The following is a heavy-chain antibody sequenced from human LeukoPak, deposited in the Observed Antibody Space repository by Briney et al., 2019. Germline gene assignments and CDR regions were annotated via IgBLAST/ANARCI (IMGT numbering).Heavy chain of an antibody. D-gene: IGHD2-2*02. J-gene: IGHJ3*02. CDR3: ARDLIPHAFDI. CDR1: GFTAGSNY. CDR2: IDSGGST. Sequence: GGSLRLSCAASGFTAGSNYMSWVRQAQGRGLEWVSVIDSGGSTYYADSVKGRFTIYRDNSRNTLYLQMNSLRAEESSVYYCARDLIPHAFDIWGQGTMVTVSS. V-gene: IGHV3-66*01.